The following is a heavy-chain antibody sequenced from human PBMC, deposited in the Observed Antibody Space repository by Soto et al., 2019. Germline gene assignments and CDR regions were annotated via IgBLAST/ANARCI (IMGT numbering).Heavy chain of an antibody. Sequence: GGSLRLSCAASGFTFSGYAMSWVRQAPGKGLEWVSSISGSGDNTYYADSVKGRFIISRENSMNTVYVQMNSLRAEDTAVYYCTRLAQISDYWGQGTLVTVSS. D-gene: IGHD6-19*01. J-gene: IGHJ4*02. CDR3: TRLAQISDY. CDR1: GFTFSGYA. V-gene: IGHV3-23*01. CDR2: ISGSGDNT.